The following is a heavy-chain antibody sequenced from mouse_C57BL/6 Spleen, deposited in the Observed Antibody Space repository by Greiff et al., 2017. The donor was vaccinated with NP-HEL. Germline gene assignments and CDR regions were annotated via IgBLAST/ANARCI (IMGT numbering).Heavy chain of an antibody. CDR1: GFTFSSYA. Sequence: EVKLVESGGGLVKPGGSLKLSCAASGFTFSSYAMSWVRQTPEKRLEWVATISDGGSYTYYPDNVKGRFTISRDNAKNNLYLQMSHLKSEDTAMYYCARDRIYYGVGAMDYWGQGTSVTVSS. J-gene: IGHJ4*01. CDR2: ISDGGSYT. CDR3: ARDRIYYGVGAMDY. V-gene: IGHV5-4*01. D-gene: IGHD2-13*01.